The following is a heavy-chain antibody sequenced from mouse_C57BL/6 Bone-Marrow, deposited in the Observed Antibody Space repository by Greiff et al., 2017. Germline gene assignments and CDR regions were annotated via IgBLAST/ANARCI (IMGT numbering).Heavy chain of an antibody. V-gene: IGHV1-62-2*01. J-gene: IGHJ3*01. CDR3: ARHEDRRNCSNDQAWFAY. CDR1: GYTFTEYT. CDR2: FYPGSGSI. Sequence: VQLQQSGAELVKPGASVKLSCKASGYTFTEYTIHWVKQRPGQGLEWIGWFYPGSGSIKYNEKFKDKATLTADKSSSTVYMELSRVKSEDSAVYVCARHEDRRNCSNDQAWFAYGGQGTLVTVSA. D-gene: IGHD2-12*01.